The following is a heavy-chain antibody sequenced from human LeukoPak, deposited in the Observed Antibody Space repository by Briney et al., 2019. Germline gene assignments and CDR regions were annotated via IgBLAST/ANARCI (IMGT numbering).Heavy chain of an antibody. V-gene: IGHV3-21*01. CDR3: ARVGGRYSPLGY. Sequence: GGSLRLSCAASGFTFSSYSMNWVRQAPGRGLEWVSSISTGSSYIYYADSVKGRFTISRDNAKNSLFLQMTSLRAEDTAVYYCARVGGRYSPLGYWGQGTLVTVSS. D-gene: IGHD3-16*02. CDR2: ISTGSSYI. J-gene: IGHJ4*02. CDR1: GFTFSSYS.